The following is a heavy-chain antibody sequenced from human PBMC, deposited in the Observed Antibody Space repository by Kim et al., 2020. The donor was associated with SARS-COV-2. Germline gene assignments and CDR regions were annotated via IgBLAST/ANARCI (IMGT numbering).Heavy chain of an antibody. V-gene: IGHV3-21*01. CDR3: ARDGSGWYGGY. D-gene: IGHD6-19*01. CDR2: ISSSSYI. CDR1: GFTFSSYN. J-gene: IGHJ4*02. Sequence: GGSLRLSCAASGFTFSSYNMNWVRQAPGKGLEWVSSISSSSYIYYADSVKGRFTISRDNAKNSLYLQMNSLRAEDTAFYYCARDGSGWYGGYWGQGTLVTVSS.